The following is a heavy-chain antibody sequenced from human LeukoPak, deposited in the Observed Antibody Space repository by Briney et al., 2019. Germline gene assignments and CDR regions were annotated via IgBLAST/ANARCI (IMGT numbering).Heavy chain of an antibody. V-gene: IGHV3-23*01. D-gene: IGHD6-13*01. CDR3: AKQGFVGAAGMGVDY. J-gene: IGHJ4*02. CDR1: EFTFSSHA. CDR2: ISGSGGST. Sequence: GGSLRLSCAASEFTFSSHAMIWVRQAPGKGLEWVSAISGSGGSTYYADSVKGRFTISRDNSKNTLYLQMNSLRAEDTAVYYCAKQGFVGAAGMGVDYWGQGTLVTVSS.